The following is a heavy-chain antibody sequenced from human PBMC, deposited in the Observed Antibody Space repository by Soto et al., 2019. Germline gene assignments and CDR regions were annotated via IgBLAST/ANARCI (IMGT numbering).Heavy chain of an antibody. D-gene: IGHD6-25*01. J-gene: IGHJ6*02. CDR2: ISAYTGNT. Sequence: QVQLVQSGAEVKKPGASVKVSCKASGYTFTSYGINWVRQAPGQGLEWMGWISAYTGNTNYAQKLQGRVTMTRDTSTSTAYMERGNLRADDTAVYDWAVDQPTQGAAINCGKDVWGQGTPVTVSS. CDR3: AVDQPTQGAAINCGKDV. CDR1: GYTFTSYG. V-gene: IGHV1-18*01.